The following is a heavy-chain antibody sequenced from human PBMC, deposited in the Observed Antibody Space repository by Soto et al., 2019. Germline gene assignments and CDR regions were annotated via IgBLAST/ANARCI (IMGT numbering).Heavy chain of an antibody. V-gene: IGHV3-30-3*01. CDR3: ARGYGGNSGWFDP. D-gene: IGHD4-17*01. CDR1: GFTFGSYA. CDR2: ISYDGSNK. J-gene: IGHJ5*02. Sequence: GGSLRLSCAASGFTFGSYAMHWVRQAPGKGLEWVAVISYDGSNKYYADSVKGRFTISRDNSKNTLYLQMNSLRAEDTAVYYCARGYGGNSGWFDPWGQGTLVTVSS.